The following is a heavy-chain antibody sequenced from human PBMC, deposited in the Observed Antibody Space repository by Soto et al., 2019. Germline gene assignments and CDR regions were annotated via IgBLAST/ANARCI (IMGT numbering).Heavy chain of an antibody. CDR2: IGTTGDT. V-gene: IGHV3-13*01. D-gene: IGHD6-13*01. CDR3: ARVRGQQFVDWYFDL. CDR1: GFTFRNYD. J-gene: IGHJ2*01. Sequence: EVQLVESGGGLKQPGESLRLSCAASGFTFRNYDMHWVRQVTGKGLEWVSGIGTTGDTYYPGSVKGRFTISRENAKNSMYLQMSSLSPEDTAVYFCARVRGQQFVDWYFDLWGRGTLVTVSS.